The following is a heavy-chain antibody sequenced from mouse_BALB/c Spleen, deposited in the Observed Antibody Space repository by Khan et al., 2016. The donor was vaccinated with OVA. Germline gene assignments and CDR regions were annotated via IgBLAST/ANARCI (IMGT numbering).Heavy chain of an antibody. CDR2: INPSNGGT. J-gene: IGHJ3*01. CDR1: GYTFNSYY. Sequence: QVQLQQSGAELVKPGASVKLSCKASGYTFNSYYMYWVKQRPGQGLEWIGEINPSNGGTNFNEKFKSKATLTVDKSSSTAYMQLSSLTSEDSAFYYCTRGGYGGCAYWGQGTLVTVSA. CDR3: TRGGYGGCAY. D-gene: IGHD1-2*01. V-gene: IGHV1S81*02.